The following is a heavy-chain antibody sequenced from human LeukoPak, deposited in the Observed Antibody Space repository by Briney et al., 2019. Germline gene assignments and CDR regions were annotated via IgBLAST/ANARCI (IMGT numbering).Heavy chain of an antibody. Sequence: SETLSLTCTVSGGSISSSSYYWGWIRQPPGKGLEWIGSIYYSGSTHYNPSLKSRVTISVDTSKNQFSLKLSSVTAADTAVYYCAAVPAAMIDYYYMDVWGKGTTVTVSS. CDR2: IYYSGST. CDR1: GGSISSSSYY. J-gene: IGHJ6*03. CDR3: AAVPAAMIDYYYMDV. V-gene: IGHV4-39*01. D-gene: IGHD2-2*01.